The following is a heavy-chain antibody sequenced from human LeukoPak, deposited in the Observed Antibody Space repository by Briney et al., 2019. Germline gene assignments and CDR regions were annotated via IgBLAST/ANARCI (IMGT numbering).Heavy chain of an antibody. V-gene: IGHV3-53*01. CDR3: ATVLSDSRGWSHFDS. J-gene: IGHJ4*02. Sequence: GGSLRLSCAASGFSVSRKYMSWVRQTPGKGREWVSHIYIGDTTYYADSVKGRFTISRDNSKNTLYLQMNSLRAEDTAVYYCATVLSDSRGWSHFDSWGQGTLVTVSS. D-gene: IGHD6-19*01. CDR2: IYIGDTT. CDR1: GFSVSRKY.